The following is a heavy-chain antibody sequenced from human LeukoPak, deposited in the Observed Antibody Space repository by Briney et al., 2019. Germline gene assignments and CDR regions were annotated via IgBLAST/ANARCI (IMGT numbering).Heavy chain of an antibody. D-gene: IGHD3-9*01. CDR3: ASTPSLRYFDWSYRRYYFDY. CDR2: IYYSGST. Sequence: PSETLSLTCTVPGGSISSGDYYWSWIRQPPGKGLEWIGYIYYSGSTYYNPSLKSRVTISVDTSKNQFSLKLSSVTAADTAVYYCASTPSLRYFDWSYRRYYFDYWGQGTLVTVSS. V-gene: IGHV4-30-4*01. J-gene: IGHJ4*02. CDR1: GGSISSGDYY.